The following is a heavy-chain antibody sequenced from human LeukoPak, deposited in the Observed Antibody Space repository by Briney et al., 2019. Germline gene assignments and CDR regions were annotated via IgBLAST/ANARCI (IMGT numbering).Heavy chain of an antibody. D-gene: IGHD2-21*02. CDR3: ATEVTSIVPDY. Sequence: RASVKVSCKVPGHTLSELPMYWVRQAPGEGLEWMGGFDPENDERIYAQKFRGRVTMTEDTSTNTAYMELSSLRSDDTAVYYCATEVTSIVPDYWGQGTLVTVSS. J-gene: IGHJ4*02. CDR2: FDPENDER. CDR1: GHTLSELP. V-gene: IGHV1-24*01.